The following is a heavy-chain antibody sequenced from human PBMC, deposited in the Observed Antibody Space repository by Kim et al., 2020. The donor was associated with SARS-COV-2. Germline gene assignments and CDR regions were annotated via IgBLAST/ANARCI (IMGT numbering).Heavy chain of an antibody. Sequence: ASVKVSCKASGYTFTGYVMYWVRQAPGQRIEWMGWINGGNGNTRYSENFQGRVTITRDTSASTAYMELSSLRSEDTAMYYCARVRSTFLYYFDYWGQGTLVTVSS. CDR3: ARVRSTFLYYFDY. D-gene: IGHD2-2*01. CDR1: GYTFTGYV. V-gene: IGHV1-3*01. J-gene: IGHJ4*02. CDR2: INGGNGNT.